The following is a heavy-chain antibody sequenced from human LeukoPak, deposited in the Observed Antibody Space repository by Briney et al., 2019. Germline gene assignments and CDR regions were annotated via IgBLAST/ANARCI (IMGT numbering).Heavy chain of an antibody. CDR1: GGSISSYY. V-gene: IGHV4-59*01. J-gene: IGHJ4*02. Sequence: SETLSLTCTVSGGSISSYYWSWIRQPPGKGLEWIGYIYYSGSTNYNPSLKSRVTVSVDTSKNQFSLKLSSVTAADTAVYYCARDSSGWYEIDYWGQGTLVTVSS. D-gene: IGHD6-19*01. CDR3: ARDSSGWYEIDY. CDR2: IYYSGST.